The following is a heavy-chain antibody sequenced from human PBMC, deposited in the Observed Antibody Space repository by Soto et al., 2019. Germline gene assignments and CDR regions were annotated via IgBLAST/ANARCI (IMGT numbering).Heavy chain of an antibody. CDR1: GDSISNYY. CDR2: IYYNGNT. CDR3: ARMSRLSGGYYAMDV. J-gene: IGHJ6*02. D-gene: IGHD3-16*01. V-gene: IGHV4-59*01. Sequence: SETLSLTCIVSGDSISNYYWSWIRQTPGKGLEWIGYIYYNGNTNYNPSLKSRVTISVDTSKNQFSLKLSSVTAADTAVFYCARMSRLSGGYYAMDVWGHGTTVTVSS.